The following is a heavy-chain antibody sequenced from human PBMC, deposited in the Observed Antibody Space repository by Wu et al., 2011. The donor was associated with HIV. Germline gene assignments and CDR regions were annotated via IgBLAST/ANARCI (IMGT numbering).Heavy chain of an antibody. V-gene: IGHV1-2*02. CDR2: INPNSGGT. CDR1: GYNFAGYY. CDR3: AREAPYPA. D-gene: IGHD2-21*01. J-gene: IGHJ5*02. Sequence: QVQLLQSGTDMKKPGASVKVSCKASGYNFAGYYMHWVRLAPGQGLEWMGWINPNSGGTDYAQKFQGRVTMTRDTSISTAYMELSRLTSDDTAVYYCAREAPYPAWGQGTLVTVSS.